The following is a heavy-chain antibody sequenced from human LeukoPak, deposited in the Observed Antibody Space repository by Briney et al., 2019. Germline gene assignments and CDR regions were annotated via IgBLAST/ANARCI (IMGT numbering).Heavy chain of an antibody. V-gene: IGHV3-23*01. D-gene: IGHD3-10*01. CDR3: ACRITMVRGIITS. J-gene: IGHJ4*01. CDR1: GFTFSSFP. Sequence: HTGGSLRLSCAASGFTFSSFPMSWVRQAPVKGLEWVSVISDSGGDTHYADSVKGRFVISRDNSKNTVSLQMSSLRAEDTAVYYCACRITMVRGIITSWGQGTLVTVSS. CDR2: ISDSGGDT.